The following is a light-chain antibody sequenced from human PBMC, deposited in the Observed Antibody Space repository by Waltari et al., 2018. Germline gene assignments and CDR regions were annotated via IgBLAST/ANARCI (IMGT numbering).Light chain of an antibody. J-gene: IGKJ4*01. CDR3: QQYNNWPLT. Sequence: EIVMTQSPATLSVSPGERATLSCRASQSVRGNLAWYQQKPGQAPRLLIYGASIRATGIPARFSGSGSGTEFTLTISSMQSEDFAVYYCQQYNNWPLTFGGGTKVETK. CDR2: GAS. V-gene: IGKV3-15*01. CDR1: QSVRGN.